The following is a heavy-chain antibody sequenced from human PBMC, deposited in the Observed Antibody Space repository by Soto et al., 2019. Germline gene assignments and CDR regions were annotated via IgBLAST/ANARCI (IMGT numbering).Heavy chain of an antibody. V-gene: IGHV3-74*01. CDR2: INGDGSIT. D-gene: IGHD3-10*01. CDR1: GFTFGSYW. J-gene: IGHJ4*01. Sequence: EVQLVESGGGSAQTGGSLRISCAASGFTFGSYWMDWVRQAPGKGLVWVSRINGDGSITTYADSVKGRFTISRDRVGNTLYLQINNLRADDTAVYYCSRETLWFGESLKSGGRGTLVTVSS. CDR3: SRETLWFGESLKS.